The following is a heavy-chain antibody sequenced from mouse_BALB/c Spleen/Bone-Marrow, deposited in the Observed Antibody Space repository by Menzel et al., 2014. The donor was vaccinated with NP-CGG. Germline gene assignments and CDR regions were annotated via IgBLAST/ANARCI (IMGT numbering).Heavy chain of an antibody. J-gene: IGHJ1*01. CDR3: ARSRDYYDYWYFDV. Sequence: VQLQQSGAELVKPGASVKPSCKASGYTFTSYWMHRVKQRPGQGLEWIGEIDPSDSYTNYNQKFKGKATLTVDKSSSTAYMQLSSLTSEDSAVYYCARSRDYYDYWYFDVWGAGTTVTVSS. CDR1: GYTFTSYW. V-gene: IGHV1-69*02. D-gene: IGHD2-4*01. CDR2: IDPSDSYT.